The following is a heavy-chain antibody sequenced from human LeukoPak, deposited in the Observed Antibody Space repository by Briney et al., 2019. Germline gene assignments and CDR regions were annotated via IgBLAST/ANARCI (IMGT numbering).Heavy chain of an antibody. CDR3: ARGSSYSN. Sequence: GGSLRLSCAASGFTFSSYSMNWVRQAPGKGLQWVSYITSSSGTIYYADSVKGRFTISRDNSKNTLYLQMNSLRAEDTAVYYCARGSSYSNWGQGTLVTVSS. V-gene: IGHV3-48*01. CDR2: ITSSSGTI. D-gene: IGHD2-21*01. CDR1: GFTFSSYS. J-gene: IGHJ4*02.